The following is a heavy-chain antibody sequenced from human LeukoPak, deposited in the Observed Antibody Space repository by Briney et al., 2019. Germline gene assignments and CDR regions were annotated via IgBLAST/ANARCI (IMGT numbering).Heavy chain of an antibody. J-gene: IGHJ6*03. CDR1: GFTFSSYN. CDR2: TTSSSSYI. V-gene: IGHV3-21*04. D-gene: IGHD3-10*01. CDR3: AKEEWGFGEFPLFMDV. Sequence: GGSLRLSCAASGFTFSSYNMNRVRQAPGKGLEWVSSTTSSSSYIYYADSVKGRFTISRDNAKNSLYLQMNSLRAEDTAVYYCAKEEWGFGEFPLFMDVWGKGTTVTISS.